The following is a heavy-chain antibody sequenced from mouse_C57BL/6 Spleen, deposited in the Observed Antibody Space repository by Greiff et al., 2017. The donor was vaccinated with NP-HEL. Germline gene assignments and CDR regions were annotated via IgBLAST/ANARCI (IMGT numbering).Heavy chain of an antibody. V-gene: IGHV1-80*01. CDR1: GYAFSSYW. Sequence: VQVVESGAELVKPGASVKISCKASGYAFSSYWMNWVKQRPGKGLEWIGQIYPGDGDTNYNGKFKGKATLTADKSSSTAYMQLSSLTSEDSAVYFCADLRGVYFDYWGQGTTLTVSS. CDR2: IYPGDGDT. J-gene: IGHJ2*01. CDR3: ADLRGVYFDY.